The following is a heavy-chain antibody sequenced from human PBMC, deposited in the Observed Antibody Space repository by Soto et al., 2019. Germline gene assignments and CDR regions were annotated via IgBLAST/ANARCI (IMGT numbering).Heavy chain of an antibody. CDR3: AKDQDDFWSGYYVRAPDH. CDR1: GFKFSTYW. Sequence: GGSLRLSCAASGFKFSTYWMHWVRQAAGKGLVWVSRINNDGNSTSYADSVKGRFTISRDNAKNMLYLQMNSLRTDDTAVYYCAKDQDDFWSGYYVRAPDHWGQGTLVTVSS. CDR2: INNDGNST. D-gene: IGHD3-3*01. J-gene: IGHJ5*02. V-gene: IGHV3-74*01.